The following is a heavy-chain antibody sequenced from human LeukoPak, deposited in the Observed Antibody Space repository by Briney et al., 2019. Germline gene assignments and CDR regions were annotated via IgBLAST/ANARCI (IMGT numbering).Heavy chain of an antibody. J-gene: IGHJ4*02. V-gene: IGHV3-23*01. D-gene: IGHD1-26*01. CDR2: ISGSGGST. CDR1: GFTFSSYA. Sequence: GGSLRLSCAAAGFTFSSYAMSWVSQAPGKGLEWVSGISGSGGSTYYADSVKGRFTISRDNSKNTLYLQMNSLRAGDTAVYYCAKTMGATLFDFWGQGTLVTVSS. CDR3: AKTMGATLFDF.